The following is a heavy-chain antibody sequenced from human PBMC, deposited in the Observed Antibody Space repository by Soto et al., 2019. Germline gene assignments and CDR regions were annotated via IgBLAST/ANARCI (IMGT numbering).Heavy chain of an antibody. J-gene: IGHJ3*02. CDR3: ARHLSGSSGRSFAFDI. CDR2: IYPRDSDP. V-gene: IGHV5-51*01. Sequence: GESLKISCEGSGYRFIDYYIGWVRQMPGKGLEWMGIIYPRDSDPGYSPSFQGQVTISADESISTAYLQWSSLKASDTAIYYCARHLSGSSGRSFAFDIWGQGTMVTVSS. CDR1: GYRFIDYY. D-gene: IGHD1-26*01.